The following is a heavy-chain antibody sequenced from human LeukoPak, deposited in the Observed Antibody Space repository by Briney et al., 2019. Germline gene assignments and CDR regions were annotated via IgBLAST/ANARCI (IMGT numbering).Heavy chain of an antibody. J-gene: IGHJ6*03. CDR3: ARGVRRGTAAGTHYYCYMDV. Sequence: ASVKVSCKASGYTFTSYAMNWVRQAPGQGLEWMGWINTNTGNPTYAQGFTGRFVFSLDTSVSTAYLQISSLKAEDTAVYYCARGVRRGTAAGTHYYCYMDVWGKGTTVTVSS. V-gene: IGHV7-4-1*02. CDR2: INTNTGNP. CDR1: GYTFTSYA. D-gene: IGHD6-13*01.